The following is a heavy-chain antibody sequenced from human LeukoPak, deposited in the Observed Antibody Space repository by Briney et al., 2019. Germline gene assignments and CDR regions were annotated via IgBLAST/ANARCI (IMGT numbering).Heavy chain of an antibody. Sequence: SQTLSLTCALSGDSVSSNSAAWNWIRQSPSRGLELLGRTYYRSKWYNDYAVSVKSRITINPDTSKNQFSLQLNSVTPEDTAVYYCAREEVAAAGKPHALDYWGQGTLVTVSS. CDR3: AREEVAAAGKPHALDY. D-gene: IGHD6-13*01. J-gene: IGHJ4*02. CDR1: GDSVSSNSAA. V-gene: IGHV6-1*01. CDR2: TYYRSKWYN.